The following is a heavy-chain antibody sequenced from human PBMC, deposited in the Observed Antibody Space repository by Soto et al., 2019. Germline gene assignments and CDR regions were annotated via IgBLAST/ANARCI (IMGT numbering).Heavy chain of an antibody. J-gene: IGHJ5*02. CDR3: ARVFTGRWFDT. D-gene: IGHD3-10*02. CDR1: GGPFSSYA. Sequence: QEQLVQSGAEVKKPGSSVKVSCTASGGPFSSYAINWVRQAPGQGLEWMGVITPMFGAPHYAQNFKGSITITADKSTNTAYMELSSLTSGDTAVYFCARVFTGRWFDTWVQGTLVTVSS. CDR2: ITPMFGAP. V-gene: IGHV1-69*06.